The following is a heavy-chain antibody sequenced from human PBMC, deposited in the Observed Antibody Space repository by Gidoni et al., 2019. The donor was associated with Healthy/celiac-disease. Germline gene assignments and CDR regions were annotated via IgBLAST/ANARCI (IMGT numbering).Heavy chain of an antibody. J-gene: IGHJ3*02. V-gene: IGHV4-30-2*01. CDR2: IYHSGST. Sequence: QLQLQESGSGLVQPSQTLSLTCAVSGGSISSGGYSLIWLRQPPGKGLEWIGYIYHSGSTNYNPSLKSRVTISVDRSKSQFSLKLSSVTAADTAVYYCARDYDLDAFDIWGQGTMGTVSS. CDR3: ARDYDLDAFDI. CDR1: GGSISSGGYS. D-gene: IGHD3-22*01.